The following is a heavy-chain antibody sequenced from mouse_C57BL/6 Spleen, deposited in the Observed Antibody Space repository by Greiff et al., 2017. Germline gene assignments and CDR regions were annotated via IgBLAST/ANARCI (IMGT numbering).Heavy chain of an antibody. CDR2: INPNNGGT. CDR3: AREGEKYYDYDVGYFDY. V-gene: IGHV1-18*01. D-gene: IGHD2-4*01. Sequence: EVQLQQSGPELVKPGASVKIPCKASGYTFTDYNMDWVKQSHGKSLEWIGDINPNNGGTIYNQKFKGKATLTVDKSSSTAYMELRSLTSEDTAVYYCAREGEKYYDYDVGYFDYWGQGTTLTVSS. CDR1: GYTFTDYN. J-gene: IGHJ2*01.